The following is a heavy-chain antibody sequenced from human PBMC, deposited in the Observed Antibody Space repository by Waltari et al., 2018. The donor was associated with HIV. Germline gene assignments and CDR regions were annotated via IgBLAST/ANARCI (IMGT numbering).Heavy chain of an antibody. V-gene: IGHV3-74*01. CDR2: INSNGGGT. Sequence: EVQLVESGGGLVQPGGSLRLSCAASGFTLSSYWVNWVSQAPGKGLVWVSLINSNGGGTNYADSVKGRFTISRDSAKNTLYLQMNSLRVEYTAVYYCAPGRGWFDPWGQGTLFTVSS. CDR1: GFTLSSYW. D-gene: IGHD3-10*01. CDR3: APGRGWFDP. J-gene: IGHJ5*02.